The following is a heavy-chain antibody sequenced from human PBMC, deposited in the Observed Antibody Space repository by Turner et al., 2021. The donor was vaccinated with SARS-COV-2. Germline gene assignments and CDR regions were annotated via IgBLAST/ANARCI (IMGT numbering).Heavy chain of an antibody. CDR2: FYKIGNT. CDR1: GGSISSTS. Sequence: QVQLQESVPGLVRPSETLSLTCTVSGGSISSTSWSWIRQSPGRGLEWIGYFYKIGNTDYNPTLRSRVTIAVDTSKNQLSLNLISVTAADTAVYYCARHQGSASGYDHGMNVWGQGTAVIVSS. J-gene: IGHJ6*02. D-gene: IGHD1-26*01. CDR3: ARHQGSASGYDHGMNV. V-gene: IGHV4-59*08.